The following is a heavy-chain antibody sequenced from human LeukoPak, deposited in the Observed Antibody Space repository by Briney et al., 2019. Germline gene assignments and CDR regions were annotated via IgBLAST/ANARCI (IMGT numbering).Heavy chain of an antibody. CDR1: GGSISSYY. CDR2: RYYSGST. J-gene: IGHJ1*01. CDR3: ARVRGDFETD. Sequence: SETLSLTCSVSGGSISSYYWTWIRQPPGQGLEWIGYRYYSGSTTYNPSLKSRVTISVDTSKSQFSLKLISVTAADTAIYYCARVRGDFETDWGQGTLVTVSS. V-gene: IGHV4-59*01. D-gene: IGHD3-16*01.